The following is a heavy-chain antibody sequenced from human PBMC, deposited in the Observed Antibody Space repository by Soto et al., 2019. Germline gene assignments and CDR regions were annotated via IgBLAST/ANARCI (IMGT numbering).Heavy chain of an antibody. V-gene: IGHV3-74*01. D-gene: IGHD4-17*01. CDR3: ARAAYGEYWFDP. J-gene: IGHJ5*02. Sequence: EVQLVESGGGVVPPGGSLRLSCAASGFTFSAYWMHWVRQAPGKGLMWVSRINGGGRTTSYADSVKGRFTISRENAKNTLYLQMNGQRSEDTAVYYCARAAYGEYWFDPWGQGTLVTVSS. CDR1: GFTFSAYW. CDR2: INGGGRTT.